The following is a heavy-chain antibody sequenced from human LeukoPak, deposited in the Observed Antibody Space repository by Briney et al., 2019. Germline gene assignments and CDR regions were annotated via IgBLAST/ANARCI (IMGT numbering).Heavy chain of an antibody. CDR1: GFTVSSNY. V-gene: IGHV3-66*01. Sequence: GGSLRLSCAASGFTVSSNYMSWVRQAPGKGLEWVSVIYSGGSTYYAGSVKGRFTISRDNSKNTLYLQMNSLRAEDTAVYYCARDSSSGPNDASDIWGQGTMVTVSS. J-gene: IGHJ3*02. CDR3: ARDSSSGPNDASDI. CDR2: IYSGGST. D-gene: IGHD3-22*01.